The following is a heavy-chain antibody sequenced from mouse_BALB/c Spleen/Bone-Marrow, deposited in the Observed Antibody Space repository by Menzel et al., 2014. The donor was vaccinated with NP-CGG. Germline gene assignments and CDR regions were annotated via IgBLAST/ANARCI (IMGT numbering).Heavy chain of an antibody. CDR3: ARGELETGSFDY. V-gene: IGHV7-1*02. Sequence: EVHLVESGGGLVQPGGFLRLSCASSGFTFSDVHMEWVRQPPGKRLEWLVASRHKANDYTTEYSASVRSRFIVSKDTSQSILYLQMKALRGEDTAIYYCARGELETGSFDYWGQGTPRTVSS. CDR1: GFTFSDVH. CDR2: SRHKANDYTT. D-gene: IGHD4-1*01. J-gene: IGHJ2*01.